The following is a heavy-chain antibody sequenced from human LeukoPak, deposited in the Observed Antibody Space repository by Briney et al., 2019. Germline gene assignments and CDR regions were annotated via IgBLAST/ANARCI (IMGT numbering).Heavy chain of an antibody. CDR3: ARHAVAGTLDY. CDR1: GYTFTSYY. Sequence: ASVKVSCKASGYTFTSYYMHWVRQAPGQGLEWMGIINPSGGSASYAQKFQGRVTITADESTSTAYMELSSLRSEDTAVYYCARHAVAGTLDYWGQGTLVTVSS. D-gene: IGHD6-19*01. J-gene: IGHJ4*02. V-gene: IGHV1-46*01. CDR2: INPSGGSA.